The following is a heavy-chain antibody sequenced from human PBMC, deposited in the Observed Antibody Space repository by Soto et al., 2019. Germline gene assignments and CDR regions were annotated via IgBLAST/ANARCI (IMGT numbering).Heavy chain of an antibody. CDR1: GGSISSGGYY. CDR2: IYYSGST. Sequence: PSETLSLTCTVSGGSISSGGYYWSWIRQHPGKGMEWIGYIYYSGSTYYNPSLKSRVTISVDTSKNQFSLKLSSVTAADTAVYYCAILRLGELSTPYYYYYGMDVWGQGTTVTAP. CDR3: AILRLGELSTPYYYYYGMDV. V-gene: IGHV4-31*03. D-gene: IGHD3-16*02. J-gene: IGHJ6*02.